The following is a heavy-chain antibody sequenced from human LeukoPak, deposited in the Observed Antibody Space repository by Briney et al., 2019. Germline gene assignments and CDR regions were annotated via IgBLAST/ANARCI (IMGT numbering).Heavy chain of an antibody. CDR1: GYTFTGHY. D-gene: IGHD2-15*01. CDR2: INPNNGAT. J-gene: IGHJ4*02. Sequence: ASVTVSCKASGYTFTGHYMHWVRQAPGQGLEWMGWINPNNGATNYARKFQGRVTMTRDTSISTAYMELSRLRSDDTAVYYCARNGLLLGYCSGGSCGLGHWGQGTLVTVSS. CDR3: ARNGLLLGYCSGGSCGLGH. V-gene: IGHV1-2*02.